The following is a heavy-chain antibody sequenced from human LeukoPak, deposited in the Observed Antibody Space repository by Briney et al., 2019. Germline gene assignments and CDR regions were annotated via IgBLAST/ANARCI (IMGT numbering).Heavy chain of an antibody. CDR2: INPNSGGT. J-gene: IGHJ4*02. D-gene: IGHD5-12*01. CDR1: GYTFTGYY. CDR3: AREGYSGYDYGGNFDY. Sequence: ASVKVSCKASGYTFTGYYMHWVRQAPGQGIEGMGWINPNSGGTNYAQKFQGRVTMTRDTSISTAYMELSRLRSDDTAVYYCAREGYSGYDYGGNFDYWGQGTLVTVSS. V-gene: IGHV1-2*02.